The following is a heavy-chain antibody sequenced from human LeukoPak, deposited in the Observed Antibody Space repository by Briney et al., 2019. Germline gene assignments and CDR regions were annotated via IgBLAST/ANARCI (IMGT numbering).Heavy chain of an antibody. CDR3: AREGYCSGGSCPKGFDP. CDR2: IYHSGST. J-gene: IGHJ5*02. D-gene: IGHD2-15*01. CDR1: GYSISSGYY. Sequence: SETLSLTCTVSGYSISSGYYWGWIRQPPGKGLEWIGSIYHSGSTYYNPSLKSRVTISVDTSKNQFSLKLSSVTAADTAVYYCAREGYCSGGSCPKGFDPWGQGTLVTVSS. V-gene: IGHV4-38-2*02.